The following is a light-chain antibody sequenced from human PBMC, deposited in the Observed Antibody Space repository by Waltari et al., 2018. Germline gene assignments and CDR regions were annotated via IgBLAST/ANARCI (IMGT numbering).Light chain of an antibody. J-gene: IGLJ2*01. V-gene: IGLV3-19*01. Sequence: TQDPAVSVAMGQTVRITCQGDSLRSYYASWYQQRPGQAPILVMYDKNSRPSGVPRRVAGSSVDDAASLTITGAQAEDEAYYYCHSRDASGSGGAFGGGTKLTVL. CDR3: HSRDASGSGGA. CDR1: SLRSYY. CDR2: DKN.